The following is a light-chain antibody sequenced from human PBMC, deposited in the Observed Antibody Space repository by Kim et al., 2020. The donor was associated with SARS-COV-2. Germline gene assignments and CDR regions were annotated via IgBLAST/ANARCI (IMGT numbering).Light chain of an antibody. CDR1: QGYVDTTS. J-gene: IGKJ2*03. CDR3: QQYGTSMPYS. CDR2: GTS. Sequence: PGARAPLSCRASQGYVDTTSLAWYQQIPGQPPRLLIYGTSTRATGVPDRFSGSASGTDFTLTISKVEPEDLAVYWCQQYGTSMPYSFGQGTKLEI. V-gene: IGKV3-20*01.